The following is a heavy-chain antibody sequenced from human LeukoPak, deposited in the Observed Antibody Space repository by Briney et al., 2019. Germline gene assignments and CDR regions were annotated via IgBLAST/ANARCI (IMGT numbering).Heavy chain of an antibody. V-gene: IGHV3-23*01. Sequence: GGSLRLSCAASGFTFSSYAMSWVRQAPGKGLEWVSGISGGGGSTYYADSVKGRFTISRDNSKNTLYLQMNSLRAEDTAVYYCAKDYSSSLTNWFDPWGQGTLVTVSS. CDR2: ISGGGGST. CDR3: AKDYSSSLTNWFDP. D-gene: IGHD6-6*01. CDR1: GFTFSSYA. J-gene: IGHJ5*02.